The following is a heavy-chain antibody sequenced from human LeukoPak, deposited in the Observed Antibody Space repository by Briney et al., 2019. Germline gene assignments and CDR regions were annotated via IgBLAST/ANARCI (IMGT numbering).Heavy chain of an antibody. CDR1: GYTFNSYG. CDR2: ISAYNGNT. Sequence: XGXGYTFNSYGISWVRQAPGQGLEWMGWISAYNGNTNYAQKLQGRVTMTTDTSTSTAYMELRSLRSDDTAVYYCARAVEYFQHWGQGTLVTVSS. CDR3: ARAVEYFQH. J-gene: IGHJ1*01. V-gene: IGHV1-18*01.